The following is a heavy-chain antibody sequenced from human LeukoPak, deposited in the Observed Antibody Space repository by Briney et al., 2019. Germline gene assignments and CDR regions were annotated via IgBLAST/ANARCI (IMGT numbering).Heavy chain of an antibody. J-gene: IGHJ4*02. CDR2: IYGSGNTT. Sequence: GGSLRLSCAASGFTFSTYSMSWVRQAPRKGLEWVSVIYGSGNTTNYADSVKGRFTISRDNSKNMLYLQMNGPRAEDTAVYYCAKDQRPDSGYDIDYWGQGTLVTVSS. CDR3: AKDQRPDSGYDIDY. D-gene: IGHD5-12*01. CDR1: GFTFSTYS. V-gene: IGHV3-23*01.